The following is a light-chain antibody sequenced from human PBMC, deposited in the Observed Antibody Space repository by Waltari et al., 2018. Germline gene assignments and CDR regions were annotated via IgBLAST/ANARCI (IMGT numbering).Light chain of an antibody. CDR2: KDT. CDR1: ALPKQY. Sequence: SYELTQPPSVSVSPGQTAKIPCSGDALPKQYTYWYQQKPGQAPLLVIYKDTERPSGIPERFSGSSSGTTVTVTISGVQAEDEADYYCLSAYSGGSQGVFGGGTKLTVL. J-gene: IGLJ2*01. CDR3: LSAYSGGSQGV. V-gene: IGLV3-25*03.